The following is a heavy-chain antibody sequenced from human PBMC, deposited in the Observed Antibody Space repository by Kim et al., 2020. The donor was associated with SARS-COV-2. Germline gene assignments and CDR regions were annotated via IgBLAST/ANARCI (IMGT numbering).Heavy chain of an antibody. V-gene: IGHV1-69*04. CDR3: ARGNYDSSGYYGDY. J-gene: IGHJ4*02. Sequence: PKFQGRGTITADKSTSTAYMELSSLRSEDTAVYYCARGNYDSSGYYGDYWGQGTLVTVSS. D-gene: IGHD3-22*01.